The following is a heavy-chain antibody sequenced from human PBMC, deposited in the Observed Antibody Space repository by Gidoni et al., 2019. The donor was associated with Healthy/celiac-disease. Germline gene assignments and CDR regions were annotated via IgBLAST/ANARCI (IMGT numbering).Heavy chain of an antibody. CDR2: IKSKTDGGTT. CDR3: TTDSTDYYGMDV. V-gene: IGHV3-15*07. Sequence: EVQLVESGGALVNPGGSLRLPCAASAFTLSNAWMTWDPQATGKGLEGGGRIKSKTDGGTTDYAAPVKGRFTISRDDSKNTLYLQMNSLKTEDTAVYYCTTDSTDYYGMDVWGKGTTVTVSS. D-gene: IGHD3-3*02. J-gene: IGHJ6*04. CDR1: AFTLSNAW.